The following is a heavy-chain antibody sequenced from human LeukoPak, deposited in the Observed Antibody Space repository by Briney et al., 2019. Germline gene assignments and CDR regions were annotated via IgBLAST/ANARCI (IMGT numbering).Heavy chain of an antibody. CDR3: VRDLD. J-gene: IGHJ4*02. Sequence: GGSLRLSCAASGFTFSDYSMNWVRQAPGKGLEWVSSIGGIGTYIYYADSVKGRFTISRDNPKNSVYPQMNSLRAEDTAIYYCVRDLDWGQGTLVTVSS. CDR1: GFTFSDYS. V-gene: IGHV3-21*01. CDR2: IGGIGTYI.